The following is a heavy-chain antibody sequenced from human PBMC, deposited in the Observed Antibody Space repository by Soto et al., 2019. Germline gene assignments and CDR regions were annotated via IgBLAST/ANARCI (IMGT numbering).Heavy chain of an antibody. Sequence: GGSLRLSCAASGFTFGNFSMNWVRQAPGKGLEWVSSTSSGNNYAYYADSVKGRFTISRDNSKNSLYLQMNSLRAEDTAVYYCASASAIYSSGWTFDCWGQGTLVTVSS. CDR1: GFTFGNFS. J-gene: IGHJ4*02. D-gene: IGHD6-19*01. CDR3: ASASAIYSSGWTFDC. CDR2: TSSGNNYA. V-gene: IGHV3-21*01.